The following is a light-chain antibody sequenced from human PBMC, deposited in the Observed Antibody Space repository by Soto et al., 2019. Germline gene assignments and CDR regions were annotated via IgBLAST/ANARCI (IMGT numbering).Light chain of an antibody. CDR2: GAS. CDR1: QSVGNNY. Sequence: EIVMTQSPGTLSLSPGERATLSCMASQSVGNNYLACYQQKPGQAPRLLLYGASNRATGSPDRFSGSGSGTDFTLTISRLEPEDFAVYYCQQYGRSWTLGQATMV. CDR3: QQYGRSWT. V-gene: IGKV3-20*01. J-gene: IGKJ1*01.